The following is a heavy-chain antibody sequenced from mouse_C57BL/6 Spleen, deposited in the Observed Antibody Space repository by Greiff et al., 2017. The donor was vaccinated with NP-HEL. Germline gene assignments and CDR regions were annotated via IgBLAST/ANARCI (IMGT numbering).Heavy chain of an antibody. J-gene: IGHJ2*01. V-gene: IGHV1-5*01. CDR2: IYPGNSDT. CDR1: GYTFTSYW. CDR3: TRTTTVVKYYFDY. D-gene: IGHD1-1*01. Sequence: EVQLQQSGTVLARPGASVKMSCKTSGYTFTSYWMHWVKQRPGQGLEWIGAIYPGNSDTSYNQKFKGKAKLTAVTSASTAYMELSSLTNEDSAVYYCTRTTTVVKYYFDYWGQGTTLTVSS.